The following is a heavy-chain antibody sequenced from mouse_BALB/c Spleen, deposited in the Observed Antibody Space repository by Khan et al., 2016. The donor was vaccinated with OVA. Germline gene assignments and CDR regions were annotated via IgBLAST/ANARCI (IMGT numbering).Heavy chain of an antibody. CDR3: ARDSNFDY. CDR1: GFTFSRFG. J-gene: IGHJ2*01. Sequence: EVQGVESGGGLVQPGGSRKLSCAASGFTFSRFGMHWVRQAPEKGLEWVAYISSGSRTIYYGDTVKDRFTISRDNPKNTLFLQMTSLRSEDTAMYYCARDSNFDYWGQGTTLTVSS. CDR2: ISSGSRTI. V-gene: IGHV5-17*02.